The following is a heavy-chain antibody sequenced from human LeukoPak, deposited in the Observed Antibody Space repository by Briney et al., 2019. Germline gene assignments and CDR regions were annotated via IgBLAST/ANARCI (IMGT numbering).Heavy chain of an antibody. CDR3: ASTTYDYDTSGHYFLDY. D-gene: IGHD3-22*01. CDR2: IYTSGTT. J-gene: IGHJ4*02. CDR1: GGSINSYY. V-gene: IGHV4-4*07. Sequence: SETLSLTCTVSGGSINSYYWSWIRQPAGKGLEWIGRIYTSGTTNYNPSLKSRVTMPVDTSKNHFSLQLRSVTAADTAVYYCASTTYDYDTSGHYFLDYWGQGSLVTVSS.